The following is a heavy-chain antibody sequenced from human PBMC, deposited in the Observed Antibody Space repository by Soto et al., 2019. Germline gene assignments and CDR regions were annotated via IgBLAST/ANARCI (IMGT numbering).Heavy chain of an antibody. D-gene: IGHD1-7*01. CDR2: IYYSGST. CDR1: GGSISSYY. CDR3: ARDGFDWNYARGSWFDP. Sequence: SETLSLTCTVSGGSISSYYWSWIRQPPGKGLEWIGYIYYSGSTNYNPSLKSRVTISVDTSKNQFSLKLSSVTAADTAVYYCARDGFDWNYARGSWFDPWGQGTLVTVS. V-gene: IGHV4-59*01. J-gene: IGHJ5*02.